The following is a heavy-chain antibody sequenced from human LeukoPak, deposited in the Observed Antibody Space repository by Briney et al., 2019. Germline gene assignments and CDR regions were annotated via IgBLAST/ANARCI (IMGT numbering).Heavy chain of an antibody. CDR2: ISGSGGST. J-gene: IGHJ3*02. D-gene: IGHD6-19*01. CDR1: GFTFSSYA. Sequence: GGSLRLSCAASGFTFSSYAMNWVRQAPGKGLEWVSAISGSGGSTYYGDSVKGRFTISRDNSKNTLYLQMNSLRAEDTAVYYCAKDSSYSSGWWRAFDIWGQGTMVTVSS. V-gene: IGHV3-23*01. CDR3: AKDSSYSSGWWRAFDI.